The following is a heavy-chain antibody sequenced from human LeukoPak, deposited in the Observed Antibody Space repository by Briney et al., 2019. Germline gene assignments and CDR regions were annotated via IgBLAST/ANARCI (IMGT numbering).Heavy chain of an antibody. V-gene: IGHV3-30-3*01. Sequence: GGSLRLSCAASGFTFSSYAMHWVRQAPGKGLEWVAVISYDGSSKYYADSVKGRFTISRDNSKNTLYLQMNSLRAEDTAVYYCARDRWIQLWLPFDYWGQGTLVTVSS. D-gene: IGHD5-18*01. J-gene: IGHJ4*02. CDR3: ARDRWIQLWLPFDY. CDR1: GFTFSSYA. CDR2: ISYDGSSK.